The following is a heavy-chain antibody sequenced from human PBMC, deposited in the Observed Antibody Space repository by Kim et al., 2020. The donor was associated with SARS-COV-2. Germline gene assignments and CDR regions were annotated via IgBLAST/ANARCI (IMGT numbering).Heavy chain of an antibody. J-gene: IGHJ6*02. CDR3: AKAHGDSSSWYAVYYYGMDV. V-gene: IGHV3-23*01. D-gene: IGHD6-13*01. Sequence: GGSLRLSCAASGFTFSSYAMSWVRQAPGKGLEWVSAISGSGGSTYYADSVKGRFTISRDNSKNTLYLQMNSLRAEDTAVYYCAKAHGDSSSWYAVYYYGMDVWGQGTTVTVSS. CDR2: ISGSGGST. CDR1: GFTFSSYA.